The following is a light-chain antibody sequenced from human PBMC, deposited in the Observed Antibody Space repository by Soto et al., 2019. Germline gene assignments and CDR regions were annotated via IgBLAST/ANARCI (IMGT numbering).Light chain of an antibody. CDR1: QDISNY. Sequence: IQLTQSPSSLSASVGDRVTFTCRASQDISNYIAWYLQKPGQAPRLLIYAASTLQSGVPSRFNGAWSGTDFALTISSLQPEDFATYYGHQLSRRPPHTFGPGTRLDIK. CDR2: AAS. J-gene: IGKJ2*01. V-gene: IGKV1-9*01. CDR3: HQLSRRPPHT.